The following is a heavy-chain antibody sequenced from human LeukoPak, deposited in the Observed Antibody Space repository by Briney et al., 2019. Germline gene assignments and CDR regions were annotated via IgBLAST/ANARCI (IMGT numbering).Heavy chain of an antibody. V-gene: IGHV1-8*01. Sequence: ASAKVSCKASGYTFTSYDINWVRQATGQGLEWMGWMNPNSGNTGYAQKFQGRVTMTRNTSISTAYMELSSLRSEDTAVYYCARRQLRFLELDPWGQGTLVTVSS. CDR1: GYTFTSYD. CDR2: MNPNSGNT. D-gene: IGHD3-3*01. J-gene: IGHJ5*02. CDR3: ARRQLRFLELDP.